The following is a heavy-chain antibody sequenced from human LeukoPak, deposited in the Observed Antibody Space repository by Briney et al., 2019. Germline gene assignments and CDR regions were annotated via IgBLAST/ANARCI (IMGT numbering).Heavy chain of an antibody. V-gene: IGHV3-74*01. CDR3: ARRSDAAGEAFDI. CDR2: INTDGSST. CDR1: GFTVSSYW. Sequence: GGSLRLSCAASGFTVSSYWMDWVRQAPGKGLGWVSRINTDGSSTSYADSVKGRFTISRDNAKNTLYLQMNSLRAEDTAVYYCARRSDAAGEAFDIWGQGTMVTVSS. D-gene: IGHD3-10*01. J-gene: IGHJ3*02.